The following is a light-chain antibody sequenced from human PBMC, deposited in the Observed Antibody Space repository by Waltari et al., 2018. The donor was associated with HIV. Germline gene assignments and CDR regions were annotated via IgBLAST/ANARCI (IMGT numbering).Light chain of an antibody. J-gene: IGKJ1*01. CDR2: WAS. Sequence: DIVMTQSPDSLAVSLGESATLSCKSRQSLLSGSNNKTFLAWYQQKPGQFPKLLTLWASTRASGVPDRFSGSGSGTHFTLTINSLQTEDVAVYYCQQYYGTPRTFGQGTNVEIK. CDR1: QSLLSGSNNKTF. V-gene: IGKV4-1*01. CDR3: QQYYGTPRT.